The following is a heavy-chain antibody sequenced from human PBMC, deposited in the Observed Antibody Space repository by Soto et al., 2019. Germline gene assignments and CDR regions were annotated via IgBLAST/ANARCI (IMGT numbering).Heavy chain of an antibody. Sequence: ASVKVSCKASGYTFTGYYMHWVRQAPGQGLEWMGWINPNSGGTNYAQKFQGRVTMTRDTSISTAYMELSRLRSDDTAVYYCARGGDIVVVVAAWFDPWGQGTLVTVSS. CDR3: ARGGDIVVVVAAWFDP. V-gene: IGHV1-2*02. CDR2: INPNSGGT. D-gene: IGHD2-15*01. J-gene: IGHJ5*02. CDR1: GYTFTGYY.